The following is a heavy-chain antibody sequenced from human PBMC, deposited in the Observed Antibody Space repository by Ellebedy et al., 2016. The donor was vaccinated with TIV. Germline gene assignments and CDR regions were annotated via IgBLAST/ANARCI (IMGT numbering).Heavy chain of an antibody. V-gene: IGHV3-7*01. CDR3: ARDLVFYDSRGYYSTGYYYYGMDG. J-gene: IGHJ6*02. D-gene: IGHD3-22*01. CDR1: GFTFSSYW. Sequence: GESLKISCAASGFTFSSYWMSWVRQAPGKGLEWVANIKQDGSEKYYVDSVKGRFTISRDNSKNTLYLQMNSRRAEDTAVYYCARDLVFYDSRGYYSTGYYYYGMDGWGQGTTVSVS. CDR2: IKQDGSEK.